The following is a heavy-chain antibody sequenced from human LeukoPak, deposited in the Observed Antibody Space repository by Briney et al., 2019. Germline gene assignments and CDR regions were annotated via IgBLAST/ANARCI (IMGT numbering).Heavy chain of an antibody. J-gene: IGHJ5*02. CDR3: ARGGPPYYYGSGSYNWFDP. CDR1: GGSISSYY. D-gene: IGHD3-10*01. V-gene: IGHV4-4*07. Sequence: SETLSLTCTVSGGSISSYYWSWIRQPAGKGLEWIGRIYSSGSTNYNPSLKSRVTMSVDTSKNQFSLKLSSVTAADTAVYYCARGGPPYYYGSGSYNWFDPWGQGTLVTVSS. CDR2: IYSSGST.